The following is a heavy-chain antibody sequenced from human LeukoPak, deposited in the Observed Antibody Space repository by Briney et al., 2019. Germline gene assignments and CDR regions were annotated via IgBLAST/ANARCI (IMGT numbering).Heavy chain of an antibody. Sequence: EPSETLSLTCTVSGGSISSYYWSWIRQPPGKGLEWIGYIYYSGSTNYNPSLKSRVTISVDTSKNQFSLKLSSVTAADTAVYYCAREFEKLRFSFDPWGQGTLVTVSS. J-gene: IGHJ5*02. CDR1: GGSISSYY. V-gene: IGHV4-59*01. CDR2: IYYSGST. CDR3: AREFEKLRFSFDP. D-gene: IGHD3-3*01.